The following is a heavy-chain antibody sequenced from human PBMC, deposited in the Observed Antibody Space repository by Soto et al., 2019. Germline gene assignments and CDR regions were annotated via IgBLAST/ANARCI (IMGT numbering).Heavy chain of an antibody. CDR1: GGSISSSSYY. CDR2: IYYSGGT. Sequence: SETLSLTCTVSGGSISSSSYYWGWIRQPPGKGLEWIGSIYYSGGTYYNPSLKSRVTVSVDTSKNQFSLKLSSVTAADTAVYYCARLSVGATSDFDYWGQGTLVTVSS. CDR3: ARLSVGATSDFDY. D-gene: IGHD1-26*01. V-gene: IGHV4-39*01. J-gene: IGHJ4*02.